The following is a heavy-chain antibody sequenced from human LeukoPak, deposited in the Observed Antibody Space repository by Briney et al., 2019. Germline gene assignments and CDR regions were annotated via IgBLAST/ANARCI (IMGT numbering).Heavy chain of an antibody. CDR2: IYHSGST. V-gene: IGHV4-38-2*02. CDR1: GYSISSGYY. D-gene: IGHD6-6*01. CDR3: ARDDVYSSSSDY. J-gene: IGHJ4*02. Sequence: PSETLSLTCTVSGYSISSGYYWGWIRQPPGKGLEWIGSIYHSGSTYYNPSLKSRVTISVDTSKNQFSLKLSSVTAADTAVYYCARDDVYSSSSDYWGQGTLVTVSS.